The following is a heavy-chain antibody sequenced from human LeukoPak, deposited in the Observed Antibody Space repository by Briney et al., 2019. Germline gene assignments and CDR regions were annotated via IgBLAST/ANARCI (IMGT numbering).Heavy chain of an antibody. CDR1: GFTFDGYA. Sequence: GGSLRLSCVASGFTFDGYAMHWVRQVPGKGLEWVSLISGDGGITDYVDSVKGRFTISRVNSKNSLYLQLDSLRTEDSALYFCAKDPDRTGWHRFHYWGQGTLVTVTS. D-gene: IGHD6-19*01. V-gene: IGHV3-43*02. J-gene: IGHJ4*02. CDR3: AKDPDRTGWHRFHY. CDR2: ISGDGGIT.